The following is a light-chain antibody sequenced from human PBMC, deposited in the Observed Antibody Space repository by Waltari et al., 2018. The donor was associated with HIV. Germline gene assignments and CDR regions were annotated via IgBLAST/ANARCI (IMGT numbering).Light chain of an antibody. CDR1: SATTGTNP. CDR3: AAWDDSLNGYV. CDR2: GKN. J-gene: IGLJ1*01. V-gene: IGLV1-44*01. Sequence: QSVRTPPPSAPGPPGPRATISCSGSSATTGTNPVTWYRRLPGTAPKHLICGKNQRPSGGPDRFTGSKSGTSASMAISGLQSEDEADYYCAAWDDSLNGYVFGTGTKLTVL.